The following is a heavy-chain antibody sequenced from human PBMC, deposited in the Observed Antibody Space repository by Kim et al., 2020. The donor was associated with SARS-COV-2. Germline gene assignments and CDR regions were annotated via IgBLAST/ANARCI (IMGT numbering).Heavy chain of an antibody. CDR2: INPNSGGT. J-gene: IGHJ4*02. CDR1: GYTFTGYY. CDR3: ARVSPYSSGWYYFDY. V-gene: IGHV1-2*06. D-gene: IGHD6-19*01. Sequence: ASVKVSCKASGYTFTGYYMHWVRQAPGQGLEWMGRINPNSGGTNYAQKFQGRVTMTRDTSISTAYMELSRLRSDDTAVYYCARVSPYSSGWYYFDYWGQGTLVTVSS.